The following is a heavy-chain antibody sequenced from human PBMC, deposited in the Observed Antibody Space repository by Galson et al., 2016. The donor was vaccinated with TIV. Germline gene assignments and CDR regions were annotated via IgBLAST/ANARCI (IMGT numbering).Heavy chain of an antibody. CDR1: GFTFSNYG. J-gene: IGHJ3*02. D-gene: IGHD1-1*01. Sequence: SLRLSCATSGFTFSNYGMYWVRQAPGKGLEWVALIWYDGNAKFYADSVKGRFTISRDDSRNIAYLQMNSLKTEDTAVYYCTRTAMGSTRNAFDIWGQGALVTVS. CDR3: TRTAMGSTRNAFDI. CDR2: IWYDGNAK. V-gene: IGHV3-33*07.